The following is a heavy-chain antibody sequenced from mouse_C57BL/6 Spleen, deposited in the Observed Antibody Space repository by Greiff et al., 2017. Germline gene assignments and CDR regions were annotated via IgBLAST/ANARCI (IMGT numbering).Heavy chain of an antibody. CDR1: GFNINDYY. CDR3: ARGWSLYDMDD. Sequence: EVQLQQSGAELVKPGASVKLSCTASGFNINDYYMHWVKQRTEQGLEWIGRIDPEDGDTKYAPKFQGKATITADTSSNTAYLQLSSLTSEDTAVYYCARGWSLYDMDDWGKGTTVTVSS. CDR2: IDPEDGDT. D-gene: IGHD1-1*02. J-gene: IGHJ4*01. V-gene: IGHV14-2*01.